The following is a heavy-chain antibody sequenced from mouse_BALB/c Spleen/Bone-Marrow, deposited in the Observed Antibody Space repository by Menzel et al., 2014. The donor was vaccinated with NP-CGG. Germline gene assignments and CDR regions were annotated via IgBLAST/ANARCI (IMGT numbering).Heavy chain of an antibody. CDR2: ISGDGRYT. Sequence: EVKVVDSGGGLVKSGGSLKLSCAASGFSFSNYGMSWVRQTPEKRLEWVATISGDGRYTFYSDSVRGRFTISRDNAKYNLYLQLSSLRSADTALYYCARHAYYDQTEVSFVYWGQGTLVTVSA. D-gene: IGHD2-4*01. V-gene: IGHV5-9-2*01. CDR3: ARHAYYDQTEVSFVY. CDR1: GFSFSNYG. J-gene: IGHJ3*01.